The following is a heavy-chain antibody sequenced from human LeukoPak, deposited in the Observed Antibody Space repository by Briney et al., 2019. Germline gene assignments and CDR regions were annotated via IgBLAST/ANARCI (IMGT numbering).Heavy chain of an antibody. J-gene: IGHJ4*02. CDR3: AIRGALWFGEPDYFFDY. CDR2: INPNSGGT. V-gene: IGHV1-2*02. Sequence: ASVKVSCKASGYTFTGYYMRWVRQAPGQGLEWMGWINPNSGGTNYAQKFQGRVTVTRDTSISTAYMELSWLTSDDSAVYYCAIRGALWFGEPDYFFDYWGQGTLVTVSS. D-gene: IGHD3-10*01. CDR1: GYTFTGYY.